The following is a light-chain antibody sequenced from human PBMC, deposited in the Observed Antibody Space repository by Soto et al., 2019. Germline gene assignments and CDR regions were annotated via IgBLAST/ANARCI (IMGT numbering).Light chain of an antibody. CDR3: QHYNRWPLT. CDR2: GAS. Sequence: EIVLTQSPATLSLSPGERAALSCKASQSVHNFLAWYRQQPGQTPRLLIYGASTRATGVPARISGSGSGTEFTLTISSLQSEDFAVYYCQHYNRWPLTFGGGTKVDIK. CDR1: QSVHNF. J-gene: IGKJ4*01. V-gene: IGKV3-15*01.